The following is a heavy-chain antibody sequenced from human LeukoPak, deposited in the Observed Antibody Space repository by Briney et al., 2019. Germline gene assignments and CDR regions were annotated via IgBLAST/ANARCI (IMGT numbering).Heavy chain of an antibody. CDR2: IWNDGTNT. CDR1: GFTFTTYG. Sequence: PGGSLRLSCAASGFTFTTYGMHWVRQAPGKGLEWVAVIWNDGTNTYYADSVKGRFTISRDNSKNMLYLQMNSLRAEDTAVYYCARGLYCTSTSCYFGGGNYYYVDVWGKGTTVTVSS. CDR3: ARGLYCTSTSCYFGGGNYYYVDV. V-gene: IGHV3-33*01. J-gene: IGHJ6*03. D-gene: IGHD2-2*01.